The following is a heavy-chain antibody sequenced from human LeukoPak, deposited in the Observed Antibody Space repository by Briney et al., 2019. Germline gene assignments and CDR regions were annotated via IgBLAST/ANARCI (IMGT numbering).Heavy chain of an antibody. CDR2: IRSKAYGGTT. CDR1: GFTFGDYA. D-gene: IGHD3-10*01. V-gene: IGHV3-49*04. J-gene: IGHJ4*02. Sequence: PGGSLRLSCTASGFTFGDYAMSWVRQAPGKGLEWVGFIRSKAYGGTTEYAASVKGRFTISRDDSKSIAYLQMNSLKTEDTAVYYCTRDPGLLWFGELYSVLFDYWGQGTLVTVSS. CDR3: TRDPGLLWFGELYSVLFDY.